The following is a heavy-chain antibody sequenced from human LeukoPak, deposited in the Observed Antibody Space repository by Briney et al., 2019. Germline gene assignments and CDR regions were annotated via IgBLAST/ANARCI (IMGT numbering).Heavy chain of an antibody. V-gene: IGHV4-39*07. CDR2: INHSGST. J-gene: IGHJ6*02. D-gene: IGHD3-10*01. CDR1: GGSISSRSYY. CDR3: ASFTMVRGEALYGMDV. Sequence: SETLSLTCIVSGGSISSRSYYWSWIRQPPGKGLEWIGEINHSGSTNYNPSLKSRITISVDTSKNQFSLKLSSVTAADTAVYYCASFTMVRGEALYGMDVWGQGTTVTVSS.